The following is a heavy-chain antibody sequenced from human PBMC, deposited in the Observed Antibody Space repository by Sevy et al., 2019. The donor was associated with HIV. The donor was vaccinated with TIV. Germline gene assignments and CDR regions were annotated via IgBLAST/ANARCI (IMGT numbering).Heavy chain of an antibody. CDR1: GFTFSSYA. V-gene: IGHV3-30*04. Sequence: GGSLRLSCAASGFTFSSYAMHWVRQAPGKGLEWVAVISYDGSNKYYADSVKGRFTISRDNSKNTLYLQMNNLRAEDTAVYYCASLVVVVAATRSNHKNDYWGQGTLVTVSS. D-gene: IGHD2-15*01. J-gene: IGHJ4*02. CDR3: ASLVVVVAATRSNHKNDY. CDR2: ISYDGSNK.